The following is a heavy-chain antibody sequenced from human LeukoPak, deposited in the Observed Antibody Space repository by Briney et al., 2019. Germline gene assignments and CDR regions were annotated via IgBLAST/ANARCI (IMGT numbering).Heavy chain of an antibody. Sequence: GGSLRLSCAASGFTFSSYWMSWVRQAPGKGLEWVANIKQDGSEKYYVDSVKGRFTISRDNAKNSLYLQMNSLRAEDTAVYYCAREVYDSSNYFDYWGQGTLVTVSS. CDR1: GFTFSSYW. J-gene: IGHJ4*02. CDR2: IKQDGSEK. D-gene: IGHD3-22*01. V-gene: IGHV3-7*05. CDR3: AREVYDSSNYFDY.